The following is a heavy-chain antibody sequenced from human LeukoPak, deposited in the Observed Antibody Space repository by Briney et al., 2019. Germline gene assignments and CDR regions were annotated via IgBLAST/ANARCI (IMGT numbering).Heavy chain of an antibody. CDR2: TRYDGSSK. Sequence: GGSLRLSCAASGFSFSSHGMHWVRQAPGKGLEWVAFTRYDGSSKYYADSVKGRFAISRDNSKDTLYLQLNGLRPEDTAVFYCARGGMVRRVMGAFDIWGQGTLVTVSS. CDR1: GFSFSSHG. V-gene: IGHV3-30*02. J-gene: IGHJ3*02. CDR3: ARGGMVRRVMGAFDI. D-gene: IGHD3-10*01.